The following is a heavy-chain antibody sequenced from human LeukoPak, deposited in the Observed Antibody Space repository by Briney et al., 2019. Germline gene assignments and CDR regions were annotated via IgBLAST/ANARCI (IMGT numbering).Heavy chain of an antibody. V-gene: IGHV1-2*02. J-gene: IGHJ4*02. CDR1: GYTFTGYY. Sequence: GASVKVSCKASGYTFTGYYMHWVRPAPGQGLEWMGWINPNSGGTNYAQKFQGRVTMTRDTSISTAYMELSRLTSDDTAVYYCARGRGSTSSNFDQWGQGTLVTVSS. D-gene: IGHD2-2*01. CDR3: ARGRGSTSSNFDQ. CDR2: INPNSGGT.